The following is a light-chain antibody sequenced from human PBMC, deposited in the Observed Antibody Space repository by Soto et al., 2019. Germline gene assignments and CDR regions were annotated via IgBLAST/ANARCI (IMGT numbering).Light chain of an antibody. V-gene: IGKV4-1*01. CDR1: QSVLYSSDNKNY. CDR2: WAS. Sequence: IVMTQSPDSLAVSLGERATINCKSSQSVLYSSDNKNYLAWYQQKPGQPPKLLIYWASTRDSGVPDRFSGSGSGADFTLTISSLQAEDVAVYYCQQYYSTLTFGGGTKVEIK. J-gene: IGKJ4*01. CDR3: QQYYSTLT.